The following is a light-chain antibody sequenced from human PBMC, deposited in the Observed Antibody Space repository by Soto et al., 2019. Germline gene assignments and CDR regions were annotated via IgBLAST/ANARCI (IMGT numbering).Light chain of an antibody. J-gene: IGKJ2*01. CDR3: QQYNNWPPYT. V-gene: IGKV3-15*01. CDR2: GAS. Sequence: EIVMTQSPATLSVSPGERATVSCRASQSVSSNLAWYQQKPGQAPRLLIYGASTRATGIPARFSGSGSGTEFTHTLSSLQSEDFAVYYCQQYNNWPPYTFGQGTKLEIK. CDR1: QSVSSN.